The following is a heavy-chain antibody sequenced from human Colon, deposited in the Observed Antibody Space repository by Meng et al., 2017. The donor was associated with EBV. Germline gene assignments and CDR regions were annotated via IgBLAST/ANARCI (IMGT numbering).Heavy chain of an antibody. Sequence: QVNIHAWGAGLLKPSETLSLTCAATGGALRCAYWNWIRQPPGKGLEWIGEIIHGGSPSYNPSLKSRVTISIDTSKNQLSLMLSSVTAADTAVYYCARRPTGIDYWGQGTLVTVSS. V-gene: IGHV4-34*12. D-gene: IGHD2-8*02. CDR2: IIHGGSP. J-gene: IGHJ4*02. CDR1: GGALRCAY. CDR3: ARRPTGIDY.